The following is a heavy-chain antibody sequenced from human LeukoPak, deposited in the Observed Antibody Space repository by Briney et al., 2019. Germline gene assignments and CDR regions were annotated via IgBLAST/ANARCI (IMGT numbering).Heavy chain of an antibody. Sequence: SETLSLTCTVSGGSISGSSYYWGWIRQPPGKGLEWIGSIYYSGSTYYNPSLKSRVTISVDTSKNQFSLKLSSVTAADTAVYYCARRGGGISRYCSSTSCNDPFDYWGQGTLVTVSS. D-gene: IGHD2-2*01. CDR3: ARRGGGISRYCSSTSCNDPFDY. CDR1: GGSISGSSYY. J-gene: IGHJ4*02. CDR2: IYYSGST. V-gene: IGHV4-39*01.